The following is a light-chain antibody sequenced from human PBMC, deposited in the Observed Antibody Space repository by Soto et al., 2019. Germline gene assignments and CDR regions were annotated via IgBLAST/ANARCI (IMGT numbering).Light chain of an antibody. V-gene: IGLV1-51*01. CDR1: SSNIGNNY. CDR2: DNN. CDR3: GTWDSSLSGVV. J-gene: IGLJ2*01. Sequence: QSVLTQPPSVSAAPGQKVTISCSGISSNIGNNYVSWYQQLPGTAPKLLIYDNNRRPSGIPDRFSGSKSGTSATLGITGLQTGDEADYYCGTWDSSLSGVVFGGGTKLTVL.